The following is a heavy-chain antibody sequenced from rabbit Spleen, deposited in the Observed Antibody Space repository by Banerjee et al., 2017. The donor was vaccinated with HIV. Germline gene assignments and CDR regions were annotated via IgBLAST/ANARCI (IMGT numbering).Heavy chain of an antibody. CDR3: ARDSGTYDYIDVYFNL. J-gene: IGHJ4*01. D-gene: IGHD6-1*01. Sequence: QEQLVESGGGLVQPGASLTLTCKGSGFDFSSYYMSWVRQAPGKGLEWIGYIDPFFGTTYYASWVNGRFTISSHNAQNTLYLQLNSLTVADTATYFCARDSGTYDYIDVYFNLWGPGTLVTVS. CDR2: IDPFFGTT. V-gene: IGHV1S47*01. CDR1: GFDFSSYY.